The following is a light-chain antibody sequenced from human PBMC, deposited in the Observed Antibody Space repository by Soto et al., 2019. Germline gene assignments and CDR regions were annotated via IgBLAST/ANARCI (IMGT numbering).Light chain of an antibody. CDR2: SNN. Sequence: QSVLTQPPSASGTPGQRVTISCSGSSSNIGSNTVNWYQQLPGTAPKLLIYSNNHRPSGVPDRFSGSKSGTSASLAISGLQSEDEADYYCAAWDDRLNGDVVFGGGTKLTVL. CDR3: AAWDDRLNGDVV. V-gene: IGLV1-44*01. J-gene: IGLJ2*01. CDR1: SSNIGSNT.